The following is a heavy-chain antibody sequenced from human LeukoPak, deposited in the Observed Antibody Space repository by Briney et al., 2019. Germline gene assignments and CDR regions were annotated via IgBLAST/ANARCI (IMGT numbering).Heavy chain of an antibody. CDR2: VSGRGGST. D-gene: IGHD3-9*01. J-gene: IGHJ5*02. Sequence: GGSLRLSCAASGFTFSSYAVSWVRQAPGVGLEWVSTVSGRGGSTFYADSVKGRFTISRDNSKNTLYLQMNSLRADDTAVYYCAKGYYDILTDYFHNWFNPWGQGTLVIVSS. V-gene: IGHV3-23*01. CDR1: GFTFSSYA. CDR3: AKGYYDILTDYFHNWFNP.